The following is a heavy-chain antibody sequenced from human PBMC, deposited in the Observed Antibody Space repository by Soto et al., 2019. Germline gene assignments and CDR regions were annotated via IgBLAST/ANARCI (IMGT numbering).Heavy chain of an antibody. J-gene: IGHJ4*02. V-gene: IGHV2-5*01. D-gene: IGHD1-26*01. CDR3: AHSASVPCCYYFDS. CDR2: LYWNDDR. Sequence: SGPTLVNPTQTLTLTCTFSGFSLSSIGVAVGWIRQPPGKALEWLALLYWNDDRRYSPSLKSRLTITKDTSKNQVVLTLTNMDTADTATYYCAHSASVPCCYYFDSWGQGTLVTVSS. CDR1: GFSLSSIGVA.